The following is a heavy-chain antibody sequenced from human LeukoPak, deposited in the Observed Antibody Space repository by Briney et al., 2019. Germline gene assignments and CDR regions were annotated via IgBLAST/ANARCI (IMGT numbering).Heavy chain of an antibody. D-gene: IGHD4-17*01. CDR3: ARDHTGPQDH. J-gene: IGHJ4*02. Sequence: PGGSLRLSCAASGFTLSSYWVHWVRQAPGKGLVWVARINRDGSTTTYADSVKGRFSISRDNAKNTPYLQMNSLRAEDTAVYYCARDHTGPQDHWGQGTLVTVSS. CDR1: GFTLSSYW. CDR2: INRDGSTT. V-gene: IGHV3-74*01.